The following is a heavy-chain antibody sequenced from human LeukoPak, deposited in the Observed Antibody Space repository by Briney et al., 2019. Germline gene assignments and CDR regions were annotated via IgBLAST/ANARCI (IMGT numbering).Heavy chain of an antibody. CDR3: AKGDYYDVLTGRQNWFGP. Sequence: PGRSLSLSCAASGFTFSSYGMHWVRQAAGKGLGWGAVISYDGSNKYYADSVKGRFTISRDNSKNTLYLQMNSLRVEDTAVYYCAKGDYYDVLTGRQNWFGPWGQGTLVTVSS. V-gene: IGHV3-30*18. J-gene: IGHJ5*02. CDR1: GFTFSSYG. CDR2: ISYDGSNK. D-gene: IGHD3-9*01.